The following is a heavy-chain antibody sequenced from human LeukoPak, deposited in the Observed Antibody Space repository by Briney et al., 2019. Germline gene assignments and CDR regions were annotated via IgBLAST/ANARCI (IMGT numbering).Heavy chain of an antibody. CDR1: GFTFSSYW. Sequence: GGSLRLSCAASGFTFSSYWMHWVRQAPGKGLVWVSRINSDGSSTSYADSVKGRFTISGDNSKNTLYLQMNSLRAEDTAVYYCAKDNGSGWYFDYWGQGTLVTVSS. V-gene: IGHV3-74*01. J-gene: IGHJ4*02. CDR3: AKDNGSGWYFDY. CDR2: INSDGSST. D-gene: IGHD6-19*01.